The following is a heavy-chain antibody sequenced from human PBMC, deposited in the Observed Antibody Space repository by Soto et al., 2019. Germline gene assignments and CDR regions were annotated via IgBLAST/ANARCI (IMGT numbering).Heavy chain of an antibody. CDR2: ISAYNGNT. CDR3: ARDAAAGLNDY. D-gene: IGHD6-13*01. CDR1: GYTCTSSG. J-gene: IGHJ4*02. V-gene: IGHV1-18*01. Sequence: QVQLVQSGAEVKKPGASVKVSCKASGYTCTSSGLTWVRQAPGQGLEWMGWISAYNGNTKYVQKCQGRVTMTTDTSTSTGYMELRSLRSDDTAVYYCARDAAAGLNDYCGQGTLVTVSS.